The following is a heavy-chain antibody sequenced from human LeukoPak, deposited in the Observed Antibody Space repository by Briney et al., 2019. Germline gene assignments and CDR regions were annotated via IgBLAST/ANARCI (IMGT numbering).Heavy chain of an antibody. Sequence: SETLSLTCTVSGGSISNYYWSWIRQPPGKGLEWIGYIYYSGSTNYNPSLKSRVTISVDTSKNQFSLKLSSVTAADTAVYYCARVRLDGSGSYYYYYYMDVWGKGTTVTVSS. CDR1: GGSISNYY. CDR2: IYYSGST. J-gene: IGHJ6*03. V-gene: IGHV4-59*01. CDR3: ARVRLDGSGSYYYYYYMDV. D-gene: IGHD3-10*01.